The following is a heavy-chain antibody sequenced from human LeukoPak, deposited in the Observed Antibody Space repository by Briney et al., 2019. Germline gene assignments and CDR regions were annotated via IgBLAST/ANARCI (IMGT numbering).Heavy chain of an antibody. D-gene: IGHD5-18*01. J-gene: IGHJ4*02. V-gene: IGHV3-30*03. Sequence: GGSLRLSCAASGFTFGSYAMNWVRQAPGKGLEWVAVISSDGSNKFYVNSVKGRFTISRDNPKNTLYLQMNSLRPEDTAVYYCATDSSSRIQLWTPLKYWGQGTLVTVSS. CDR2: ISSDGSNK. CDR3: ATDSSSRIQLWTPLKY. CDR1: GFTFGSYA.